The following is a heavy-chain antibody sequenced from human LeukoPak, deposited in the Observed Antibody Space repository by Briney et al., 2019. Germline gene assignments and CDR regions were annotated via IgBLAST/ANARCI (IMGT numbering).Heavy chain of an antibody. CDR1: GGIFSSYT. CDR2: IIPLLGIA. CDR3: ARDDADSAYADGDY. V-gene: IGHV1-69*04. D-gene: IGHD5-12*01. Sequence: SVKVSCKASGGIFSSYTISWVRQAPGQGLEWMGRIIPLLGIANYAQKFQGRVTIIADRSTSTAYMELSSLRSEDTAVYYCARDDADSAYADGDYWGQGTLVTVSS. J-gene: IGHJ4*02.